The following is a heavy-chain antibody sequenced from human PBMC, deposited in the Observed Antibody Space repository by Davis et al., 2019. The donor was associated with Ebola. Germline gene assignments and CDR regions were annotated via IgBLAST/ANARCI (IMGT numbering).Heavy chain of an antibody. Sequence: GGSLRLSCSASGFTFRSYAMNWVRQAPGKGLEYVSAINPNGGSTYYADSVKGRFTISRDNSKNTLYLQMSSLRAEDTAVYYCVNSARFLDWLFPNDAFEVWGQGAMVTVSS. D-gene: IGHD3/OR15-3a*01. V-gene: IGHV3-64D*06. CDR2: INPNGGST. CDR3: VNSARFLDWLFPNDAFEV. CDR1: GFTFRSYA. J-gene: IGHJ3*01.